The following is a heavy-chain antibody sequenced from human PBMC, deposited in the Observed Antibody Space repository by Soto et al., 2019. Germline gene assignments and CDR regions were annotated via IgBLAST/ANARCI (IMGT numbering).Heavy chain of an antibody. CDR2: IRSKANSYAT. Sequence: GGSLRLSCAASGFIFSGSAMEWVRQASGKGLEWVGRIRSKANSYATAYAVSVKGRFTISRDDSRNTAYLQMNSLKTEDTAVYYCARGVYDFWSGHPKGLDYWGQGTVVTVPS. CDR3: ARGVYDFWSGHPKGLDY. CDR1: GFIFSGSA. D-gene: IGHD3-3*01. V-gene: IGHV3-73*01. J-gene: IGHJ4*02.